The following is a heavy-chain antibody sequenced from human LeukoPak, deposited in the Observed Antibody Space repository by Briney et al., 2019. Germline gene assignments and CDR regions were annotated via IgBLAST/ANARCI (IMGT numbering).Heavy chain of an antibody. CDR3: ARDLGGGLWPNAFDI. J-gene: IGHJ3*02. V-gene: IGHV3-7*05. CDR1: GFTFSDYY. CDR2: IKQDGSEK. Sequence: GGSLRLSCAASGFTFSDYYMSWIRQAPGIGLEWVANIKQDGSEKYYVDSVRGRFTISRDNAKSSLYLQINSLRAEDTAVYYCARDLGGGLWPNAFDIWGQGTMVTVSS. D-gene: IGHD3-16*01.